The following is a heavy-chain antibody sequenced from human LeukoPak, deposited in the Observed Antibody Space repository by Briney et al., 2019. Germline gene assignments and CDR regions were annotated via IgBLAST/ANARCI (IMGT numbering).Heavy chain of an antibody. CDR2: ISAYNGNT. Sequence: VASVKVSCKASGYTFTSYGISWVRQAPGQGLEWMGCISAYNGNTNYAQKLQGRVTMTTDTSTSTAYMELRSLRSDDTAVYYCARVTEWELLPDFDYWGQGTLVTVSS. D-gene: IGHD1-26*01. V-gene: IGHV1-18*01. CDR1: GYTFTSYG. CDR3: ARVTEWELLPDFDY. J-gene: IGHJ4*02.